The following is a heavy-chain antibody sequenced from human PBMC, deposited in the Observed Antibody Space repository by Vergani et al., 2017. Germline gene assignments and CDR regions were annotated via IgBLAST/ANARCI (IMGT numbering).Heavy chain of an antibody. Sequence: QLQLQESGPGLVKPSETLSLTCTVSGGSISSSSYYWGWIRQPPGKGLEWIGSSYYSGSTYYNPSLKSRVTISVDTSKNQFSLKLSSVTAADTAVYYCARDPGGDYVGYYYYGMDVWGQGTTVTVSS. CDR2: SYYSGST. CDR1: GGSISSSSYY. CDR3: ARDPGGDYVGYYYYGMDV. V-gene: IGHV4-39*07. J-gene: IGHJ6*02. D-gene: IGHD4-23*01.